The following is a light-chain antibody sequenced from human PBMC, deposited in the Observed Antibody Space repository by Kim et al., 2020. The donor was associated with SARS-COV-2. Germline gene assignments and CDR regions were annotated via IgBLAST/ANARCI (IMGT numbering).Light chain of an antibody. CDR2: GAS. Sequence: LSPGERAPHSCRASQSVSSSYLAWYQQKPGQAPRLLIYGASSRATGIPDRFSGSGSGTDFTLTISRLEPEDFAVYYCQQYGSSLYTFGQGTKLEI. V-gene: IGKV3-20*01. CDR1: QSVSSSY. J-gene: IGKJ2*01. CDR3: QQYGSSLYT.